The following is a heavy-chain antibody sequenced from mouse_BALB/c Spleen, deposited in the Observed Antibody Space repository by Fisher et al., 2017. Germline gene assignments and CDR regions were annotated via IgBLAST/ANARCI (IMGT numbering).Heavy chain of an antibody. CDR3: ARGDYDNPGDY. V-gene: IGHV1-39*01. J-gene: IGHJ4*01. Sequence: KFKGKATLTVDKSSSTAYMHLSSLTSEDSAVYYCARGDYDNPGDYWGQGTSVTVSS. D-gene: IGHD2-1*01.